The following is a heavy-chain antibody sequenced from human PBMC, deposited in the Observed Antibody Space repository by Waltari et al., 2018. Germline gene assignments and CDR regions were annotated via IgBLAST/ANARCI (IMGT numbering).Heavy chain of an antibody. V-gene: IGHV1-69*14. CDR1: GGTFSSYA. J-gene: IGHJ5*02. D-gene: IGHD6-13*01. CDR2: IIPIFGTA. CDR3: ARDFPNSSSFKLGGFDP. Sequence: QVQLVQSGAEVKKPGSSVTVSCKASGGTFSSYAISWVRQAPGQGLEWMGGIIPIFGTANYAQKFQGRVTITADKSTSTAYMELSSLRSEDTAVYYCARDFPNSSSFKLGGFDPWGQGTLVTVSS.